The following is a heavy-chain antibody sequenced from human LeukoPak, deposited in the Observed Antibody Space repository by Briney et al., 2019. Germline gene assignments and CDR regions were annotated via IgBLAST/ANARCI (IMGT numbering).Heavy chain of an antibody. CDR2: IIPIFGTA. CDR3: ARGGPYYYYYYMDV. J-gene: IGHJ6*03. CDR1: GGTFSSYA. D-gene: IGHD1-26*01. V-gene: IGHV1-69*05. Sequence: GASVKVSCKASGGTFSSYAISWVRQAPGQGLEWMGGIIPIFGTANYAQKFQGRVTITTDDSTSTAYMELSSLRSEDTAVYYCARGGPYYYYYYMDVWGKGTTVTVSS.